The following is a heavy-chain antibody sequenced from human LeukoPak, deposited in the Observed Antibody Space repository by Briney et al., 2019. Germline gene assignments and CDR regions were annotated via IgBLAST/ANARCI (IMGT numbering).Heavy chain of an antibody. CDR3: ARDWASENPYNWFDP. V-gene: IGHV4-39*07. Sequence: SETLSLTCTVSGGSISSSSYYWGWIRQPPGKGLEWIGSIYYSGSTYYNPSLRSRVTISVDTSKNQFSLKLSSVTAADTAVYYCARDWASENPYNWFDPWGQGTLVTVSS. CDR2: IYYSGST. J-gene: IGHJ5*02. CDR1: GGSISSSSYY. D-gene: IGHD1-14*01.